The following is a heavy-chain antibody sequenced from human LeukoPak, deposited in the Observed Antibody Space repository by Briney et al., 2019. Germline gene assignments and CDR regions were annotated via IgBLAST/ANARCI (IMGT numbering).Heavy chain of an antibody. CDR1: GGTFSSYA. CDR2: IIPILGIA. Sequence: FSVTVSCKASGGTFSSYAISWVRRAPGQGLEWMGRIIPILGIANNAQKFQGRVTITSDKSTSTAYMEMSSLRSEDTAVYYCARDRNVDTAMVMGNWFDRWGHRILVSVSS. J-gene: IGHJ5*02. CDR3: ARDRNVDTAMVMGNWFDR. D-gene: IGHD5-18*01. V-gene: IGHV1-69*04.